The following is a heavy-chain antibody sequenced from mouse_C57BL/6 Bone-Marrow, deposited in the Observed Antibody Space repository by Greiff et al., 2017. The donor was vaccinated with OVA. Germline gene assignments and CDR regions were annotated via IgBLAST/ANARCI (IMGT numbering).Heavy chain of an antibody. CDR1: GFSFNTYA. D-gene: IGHD4-1*01. CDR2: IRSKSNNYAT. CDR3: VRLGLRYAMDY. J-gene: IGHJ4*01. V-gene: IGHV10-1*01. Sequence: VQLKESGGGLVQPKGSLKLSCAASGFSFNTYAMNWVRQAPGKGLEWVARIRSKSNNYATYYADSVKDRFTISRDDSESMLYLQMNNLKTEDTAMYYCVRLGLRYAMDYWGQGTSVTVSS.